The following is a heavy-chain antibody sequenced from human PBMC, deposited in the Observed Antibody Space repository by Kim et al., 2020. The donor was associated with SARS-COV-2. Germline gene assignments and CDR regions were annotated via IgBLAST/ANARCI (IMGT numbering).Heavy chain of an antibody. D-gene: IGHD5-12*01. CDR1: GDSMSGFY. CDR2: IYYSGST. J-gene: IGHJ4*02. V-gene: IGHV4-59*01. CDR3: ARDLDGYNKLDY. Sequence: SETLSLTCSVSGDSMSGFYWSWIRQPPGKGLEWIGYIYYSGSTNYNPSLRGRFTMSVDTSKNQFSLKVSSVTAADAAVYYCARDLDGYNKLDYWGQGTLVTVSS.